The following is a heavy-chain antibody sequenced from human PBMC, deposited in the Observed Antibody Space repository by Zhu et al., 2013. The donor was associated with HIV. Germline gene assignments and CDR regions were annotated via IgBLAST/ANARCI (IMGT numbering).Heavy chain of an antibody. V-gene: IGHV1-69*01. Sequence: QVQLVQSGAEVKKPGSSVKVSCKASGGTFSSYAISWVRQAPGQGLEWMGGIIPIFGTANYAQKFQGRVTITADESTSTAYMELSSLRSEDTAVYYCARSGIDITMIVPTQHAFDIWGQGTMVTVSS. D-gene: IGHD3-22*01. CDR2: IIPIFGTA. CDR3: ARSGIDITMIVPTQHAFDI. J-gene: IGHJ3*02. CDR1: GGTFSSYA.